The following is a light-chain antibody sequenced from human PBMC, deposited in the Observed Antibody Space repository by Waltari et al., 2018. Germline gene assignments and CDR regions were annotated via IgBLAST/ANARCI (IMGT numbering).Light chain of an antibody. CDR3: AAWDDSLEGPL. CDR1: RSNIGSNT. J-gene: IGLJ2*01. Sequence: QSVLTQAPSASGTPGQRVTISCSGSRSNIGSNTVNWYQQVPGTAPKLLIYAANQRPSGGPGRFSGSRSGTSASLAISGLQSEDEADYYCAAWDDSLEGPLFGGGSKLTVL. V-gene: IGLV1-44*01. CDR2: AAN.